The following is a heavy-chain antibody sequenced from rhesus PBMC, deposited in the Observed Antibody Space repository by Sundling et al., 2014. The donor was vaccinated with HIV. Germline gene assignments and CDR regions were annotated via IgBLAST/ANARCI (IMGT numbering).Heavy chain of an antibody. CDR3: SRGHRTDP. J-gene: IGHJ4*01. CDR1: GYTFTSYL. CDR2: INPSNGNT. Sequence: QVQLVQSGAEVKMPGASVKLSCKASGYTFTSYLINWVRQAPGQGLEWMGWINPSNGNTAFAQKFQGRVTMTRDTSTSTAYMDLSSLRSEDTAVYYCSRGHRTDPWGQGVLVTVSS. D-gene: IGHD6-19*01. V-gene: IGHV1-200*01.